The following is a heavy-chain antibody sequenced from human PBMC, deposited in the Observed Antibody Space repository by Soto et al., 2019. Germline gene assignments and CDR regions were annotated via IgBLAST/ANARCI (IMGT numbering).Heavy chain of an antibody. V-gene: IGHV3-15*01. D-gene: IGHD3-10*01. CDR1: GFTFSNAW. CDR2: IKSKTDGGTT. CDR3: TTGLYGSGSSGGMDV. J-gene: IGHJ6*04. Sequence: GGSLRLSCAASGFTFSNAWMSWVRQAPGKGLEWVGRIKSKTDGGTTGYAAPVKGRFTISRDDSKNTLYLQMNSLKTEDTAVYYCTTGLYGSGSSGGMDVWGKGTTVTVSS.